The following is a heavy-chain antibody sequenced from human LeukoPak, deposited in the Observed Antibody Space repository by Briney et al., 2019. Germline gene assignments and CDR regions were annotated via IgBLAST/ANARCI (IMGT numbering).Heavy chain of an antibody. V-gene: IGHV1-69*04. J-gene: IGHJ6*02. D-gene: IGHD1-26*01. Sequence: ASVKVSCKASGGTDSSYAINWVRQVPGQGLEWMGRIVPTLETVPILETIKYAQKFQGRVTITADRFTSTVYMELSSLRSEDTAMYFCARDQKEGATPFFAMDVWGQGTTVTVSS. CDR3: ARDQKEGATPFFAMDV. CDR1: GGTDSSYA. CDR2: IVPTLETVPILETI.